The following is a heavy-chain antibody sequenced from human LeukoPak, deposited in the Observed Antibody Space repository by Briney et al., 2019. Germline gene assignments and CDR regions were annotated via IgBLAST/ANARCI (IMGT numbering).Heavy chain of an antibody. D-gene: IGHD2-2*01. CDR1: GGSFSGYY. Sequence: SETLSLTCAVYGGSFSGYYWSWIRQPPGKGLEWIGEINHSGSTNDNPSLKSRVTISVDTSKNQFSLKLSSVTAADTAVYYCARDQYCSSTSCSAYYYYGMDVWGQGTTVTVSS. J-gene: IGHJ6*02. V-gene: IGHV4-34*01. CDR3: ARDQYCSSTSCSAYYYYGMDV. CDR2: INHSGST.